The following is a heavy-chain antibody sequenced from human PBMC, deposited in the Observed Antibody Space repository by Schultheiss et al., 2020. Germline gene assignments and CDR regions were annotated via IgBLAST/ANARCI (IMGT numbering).Heavy chain of an antibody. CDR1: GFTFSSYS. V-gene: IGHV3-21*05. D-gene: IGHD5-24*01. J-gene: IGHJ3*02. CDR2: ISSSSSYI. CDR3: ARFRDTNAFDM. Sequence: GSLRLSCAAYGFTFSSYSMNWVRQAPGKGLEWVSYISSSSSYIYYADSVKGRFTISRDNAKSSLYLQMNSLRAEDTAIYFCARFRDTNAFDMWGQGTMVTVSS.